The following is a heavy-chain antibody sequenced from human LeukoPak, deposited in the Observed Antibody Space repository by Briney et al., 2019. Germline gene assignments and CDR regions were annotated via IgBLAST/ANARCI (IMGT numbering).Heavy chain of an antibody. D-gene: IGHD1-14*01. CDR2: INPSGSGT. CDR3: DIDNHRGMQDY. CDR1: GYTFTSNY. J-gene: IGHJ4*02. V-gene: IGHV1-46*01. Sequence: ASVKVSCKASGYTFTSNYMPWVRQAPGQGLEWMGIINPSGSGTSKAQTFHGRVTITRDTSTTKVSMELRILRSEAKAASDCDIDNHRGMQDYGGQGTRATVSS.